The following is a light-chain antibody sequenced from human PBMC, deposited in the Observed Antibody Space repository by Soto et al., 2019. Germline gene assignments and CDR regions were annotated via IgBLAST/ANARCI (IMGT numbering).Light chain of an antibody. CDR2: GAS. Sequence: DIVLTQSPGTLSLSPGERATLSYRASQSVSSSYLAWYQQKPGQAPRLLIYGASSRATGIPDRFSGSGSGTHFTLTSSRLEPEDFAVYYCQQYGISSWTFGQGTKVEIK. CDR1: QSVSSSY. J-gene: IGKJ1*01. CDR3: QQYGISSWT. V-gene: IGKV3-20*01.